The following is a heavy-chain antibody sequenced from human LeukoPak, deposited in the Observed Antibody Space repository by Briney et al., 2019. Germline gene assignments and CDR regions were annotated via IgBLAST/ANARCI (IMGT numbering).Heavy chain of an antibody. J-gene: IGHJ4*02. D-gene: IGHD6-13*01. Sequence: SETLSLTCTVSGGFISSYYWSWIRQPAGKGLEWIGRIYTSGSTNYNPSLKSRVTISVDKSKNQFSLKLSSVTAADTAVYYCAREDLAAAGFDYWGQGTLVTVSS. V-gene: IGHV4-4*07. CDR3: AREDLAAAGFDY. CDR2: IYTSGST. CDR1: GGFISSYY.